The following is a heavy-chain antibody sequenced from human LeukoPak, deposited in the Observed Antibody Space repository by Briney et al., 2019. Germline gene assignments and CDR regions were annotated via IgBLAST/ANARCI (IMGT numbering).Heavy chain of an antibody. CDR2: ITTSSSAI. CDR3: ARFGGSGWSPDY. V-gene: IGHV3-11*01. J-gene: IGHJ4*02. D-gene: IGHD6-19*01. Sequence: PGGSLRLSCAASGFTFSDYYMSWIRQAPGKGLEWVSFITTSSSAIYYADSVKGRFTISRDSAKNSLFLQMNSLRAEDTAVYYCARFGGSGWSPDYWGQGTLVTVSS. CDR1: GFTFSDYY.